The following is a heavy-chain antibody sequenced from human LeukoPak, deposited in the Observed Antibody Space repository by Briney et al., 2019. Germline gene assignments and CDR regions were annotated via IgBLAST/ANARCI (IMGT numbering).Heavy chain of an antibody. D-gene: IGHD5-18*01. CDR3: ARSWANPKSFGWIPYNRFHP. V-gene: IGHV1-8*01. Sequence: GASVKVSCKASGYTFTSYDINWVRQATGQGLEWMGWMNPNSGNTGYAQRFQGRVTMTRNTSISTAYMELSSLRSEDTAVYYCARSWANPKSFGWIPYNRFHPWGQGTLGTVSP. J-gene: IGHJ5*02. CDR1: GYTFTSYD. CDR2: MNPNSGNT.